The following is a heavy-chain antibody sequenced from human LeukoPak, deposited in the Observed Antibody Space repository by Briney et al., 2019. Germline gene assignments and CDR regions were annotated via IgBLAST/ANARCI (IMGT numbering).Heavy chain of an antibody. Sequence: GGSLRLSCAASGFTFDDYAMHWVRQAPGKGLEWVSGISWNSGSIGYADSVKGRFTISRDNAKNSLYLQVNSLRAEDTALYYCANTARYLSSGMEYWGQGTLVTVSS. CDR2: ISWNSGSI. D-gene: IGHD3-22*01. CDR3: ANTARYLSSGMEY. V-gene: IGHV3-9*01. J-gene: IGHJ4*02. CDR1: GFTFDDYA.